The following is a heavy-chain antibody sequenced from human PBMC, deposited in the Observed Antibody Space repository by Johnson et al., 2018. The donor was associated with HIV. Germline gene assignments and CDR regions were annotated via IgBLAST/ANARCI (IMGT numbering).Heavy chain of an antibody. J-gene: IGHJ3*01. Sequence: QVQLVESGGGVVQPGRSLRLSCAASGFAFSSYALHWVRQAPGKGLEWVSFISYDGNNKIYADSVKGRFTISRDNSKNTRYVQMNSLRAEDTAVYYCATARRAIDVWGQGTMATVSS. CDR3: ATARRAIDV. D-gene: IGHD6-6*01. CDR2: ISYDGNNK. V-gene: IGHV3-30*04. CDR1: GFAFSSYA.